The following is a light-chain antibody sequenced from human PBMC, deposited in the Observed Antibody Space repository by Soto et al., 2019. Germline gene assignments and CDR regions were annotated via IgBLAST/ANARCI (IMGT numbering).Light chain of an antibody. J-gene: IGKJ1*01. V-gene: IGKV3-20*01. CDR3: QQYGSSPRT. CDR2: GAS. Sequence: IVLTQSPSTLSLSPGERATLSCRASQSVSSSYLAWYQQKPCQAPRLLIYGASSRATGIPDRFSGSGSGTDFTLTISRLEPEDFAVYYCQQYGSSPRTFGKGTKVDIK. CDR1: QSVSSSY.